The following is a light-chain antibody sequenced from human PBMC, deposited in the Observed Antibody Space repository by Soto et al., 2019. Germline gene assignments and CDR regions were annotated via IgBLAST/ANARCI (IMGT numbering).Light chain of an antibody. CDR3: QSYDGSLSAYV. CDR2: GNS. V-gene: IGLV1-40*01. J-gene: IGLJ1*01. Sequence: QSFLAQPPSVSGAPGQKVTISCTGSSSNIGAGYDLHWYQQLPGTAPKLLLYGNSNRPSGVPDRFSGSKSGTSASLAISGLQAEDEAEYSCQSYDGSLSAYVFGTGTKVTVL. CDR1: SSNIGAGYD.